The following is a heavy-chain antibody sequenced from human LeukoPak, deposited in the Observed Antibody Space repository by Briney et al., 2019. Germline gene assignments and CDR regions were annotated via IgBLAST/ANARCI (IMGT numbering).Heavy chain of an antibody. J-gene: IGHJ4*02. CDR1: GGSISSSSYY. Sequence: SETLSLTCTVSGGSISSSSYYWGWIRQPPGKGLEWIGSIYYSGSTYYNPSLKSRVTISVDTSKNQFSLKLSSVTAADTAVYYYARHQRWLQSPFDYWGQGTLVTVSS. V-gene: IGHV4-39*01. CDR2: IYYSGST. CDR3: ARHQRWLQSPFDY. D-gene: IGHD5-24*01.